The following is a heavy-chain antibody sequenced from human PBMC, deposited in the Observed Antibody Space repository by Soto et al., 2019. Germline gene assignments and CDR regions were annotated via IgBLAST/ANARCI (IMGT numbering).Heavy chain of an antibody. CDR2: IYSFGST. D-gene: IGHD2-2*01. CDR1: GGSISPYY. CDR3: ARHRSTVSLLDY. J-gene: IGHJ4*02. V-gene: IGHV4-59*08. Sequence: SETLSLTCTVSGGSISPYYWSWIRQPPGKGLEWIGYIYSFGSTNYNASLESRVSMSVDTSKNQVSLKLTSVTAADTAVYFCARHRSTVSLLDYTGLGTLVTASS.